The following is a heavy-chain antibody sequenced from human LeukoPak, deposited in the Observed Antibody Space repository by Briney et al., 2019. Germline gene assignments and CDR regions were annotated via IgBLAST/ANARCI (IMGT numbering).Heavy chain of an antibody. Sequence: GGSLRPSCTASGFSFSTYEFHWVRHAPGKGLEWVSYISASGQTIYYADSVRGRFTISRDNAKNSLYLQMNSLGAEDTAVYHCARDRDVDYGNDGFDIWGQGTTVTVSS. V-gene: IGHV3-48*03. CDR1: GFSFSTYE. J-gene: IGHJ3*02. D-gene: IGHD4/OR15-4a*01. CDR2: ISASGQTI. CDR3: ARDRDVDYGNDGFDI.